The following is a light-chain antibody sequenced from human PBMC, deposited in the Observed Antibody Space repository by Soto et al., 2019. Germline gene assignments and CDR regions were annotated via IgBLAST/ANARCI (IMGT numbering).Light chain of an antibody. V-gene: IGKV1-39*01. CDR2: AAS. Sequence: NRMTQSPSAMSASVGDRVTILCRASQSVSSSLNWYQQKPGKAPKLLIYAASSLQSGVPSRFSGSGSGTDFTLTISSLQPEDIATYYCQESYSTSFGQGTKVDIK. CDR3: QESYSTS. J-gene: IGKJ1*01. CDR1: QSVSSS.